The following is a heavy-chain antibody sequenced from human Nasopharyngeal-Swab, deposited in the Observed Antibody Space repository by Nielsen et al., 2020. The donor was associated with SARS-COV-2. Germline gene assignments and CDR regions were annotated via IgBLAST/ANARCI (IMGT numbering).Heavy chain of an antibody. D-gene: IGHD3-10*01. CDR3: ARILTMVRGVIITENYWYFDL. CDR1: GFSLSNARMG. CDR2: IFSNDEK. J-gene: IGHJ2*01. V-gene: IGHV2-26*01. Sequence: SGPTLVKPTETLTLTRTVSGFSLSNARMGVSWIRQPPGKALEWLAHIFSNDEKSYSTSLKSRLTISKDTSKSQVVLTMTNMDPVDTATYYCARILTMVRGVIITENYWYFDLWGRGTLVTVSS.